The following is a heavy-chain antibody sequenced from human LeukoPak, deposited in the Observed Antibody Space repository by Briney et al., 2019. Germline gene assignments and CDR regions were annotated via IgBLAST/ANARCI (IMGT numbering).Heavy chain of an antibody. J-gene: IGHJ4*02. CDR3: ARDPGYIATWYDY. CDR2: IYSGGST. Sequence: HPGGSLRLSCAASGFTVSSNYMSWVRQAPGKGLEWVSVIYSGGSTYYADSVKGRFTISRDNSKNTLYLQMNSLRVEDTAVYYCARDPGYIATWYDYWGQGTLVTVSS. V-gene: IGHV3-66*01. CDR1: GFTVSSNY. D-gene: IGHD6-13*01.